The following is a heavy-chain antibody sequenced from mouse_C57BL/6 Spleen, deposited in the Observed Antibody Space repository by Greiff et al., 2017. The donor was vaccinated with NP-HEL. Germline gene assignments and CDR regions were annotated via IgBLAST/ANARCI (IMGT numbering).Heavy chain of an antibody. CDR1: GYTFTDYY. Sequence: EVQLQQSGPELVKPGASVKISCKASGYTFTDYYMNWVKQSHGKSLEWIGDINPNNGGTSYNQKFKGKATLTVDKSSSTAYMELRSLTSEDSAVYYCAALWGYFDVWGTGTTVTVSS. CDR2: INPNNGGT. V-gene: IGHV1-26*01. CDR3: AALWGYFDV. J-gene: IGHJ1*03.